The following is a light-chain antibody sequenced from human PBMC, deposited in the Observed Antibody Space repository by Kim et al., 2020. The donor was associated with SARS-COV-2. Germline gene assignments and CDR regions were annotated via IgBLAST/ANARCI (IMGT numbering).Light chain of an antibody. CDR1: QSISSD. J-gene: IGKJ4*01. CDR3: LQRHDWPLT. V-gene: IGKV3-11*01. CDR2: DAS. Sequence: LSTGESATLACRASQSISSDLAWYQQIPGQAPRLLIWDASNRATGTPARFSGSGSGTDFTLTITSLEREDFAVYYCLQRHDWPLTFGGGTKVDIK.